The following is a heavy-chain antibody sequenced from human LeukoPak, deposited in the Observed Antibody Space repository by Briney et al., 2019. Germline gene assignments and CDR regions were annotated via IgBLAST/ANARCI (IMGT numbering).Heavy chain of an antibody. J-gene: IGHJ4*02. V-gene: IGHV3-23*01. CDR1: GFTFSSYA. CDR2: ISGSGGST. CDR3: AKGHNEPKWFGEF. Sequence: GGSLRLSCAASGFTFSSYAMSWVRQAPGKGLEWVSAISGSGGSTYYADSAKGRFTISRDNSKNTLYLQMNSLRAEDTAVYYCAKGHNEPKWFGEFWGQGTLVTVSS. D-gene: IGHD3-10*01.